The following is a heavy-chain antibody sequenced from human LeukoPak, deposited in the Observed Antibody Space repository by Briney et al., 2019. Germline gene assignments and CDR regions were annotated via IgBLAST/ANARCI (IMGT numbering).Heavy chain of an antibody. D-gene: IGHD2-8*01. J-gene: IGHJ4*02. CDR3: ARGSLGYCTNGVCYYDY. CDR2: IYYSGST. CDR1: GGSISSYY. V-gene: IGHV4-59*01. Sequence: SETLSLTCSVSGGSISSYYWSWIRQPPGKGLEWIGYIYYSGSTNYNPSLKSRVTISVDTSKNQFSLKLSSVTAADTAVYYCARGSLGYCTNGVCYYDYWGQGTLVTVSS.